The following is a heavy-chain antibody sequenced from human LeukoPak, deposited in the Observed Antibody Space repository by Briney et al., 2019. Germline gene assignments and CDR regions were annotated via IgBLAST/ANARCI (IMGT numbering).Heavy chain of an antibody. D-gene: IGHD1-1*01. CDR1: GFTFDDFG. Sequence: GGSLRLSCTTSGFTFDDFGLSWVRQALGKGLEWVSSINWNGSITPYADSVRGRFTISRDNDKNSLYLQMNSLKVEDTALYYCTRDETGIDYWGPGTLVTVSS. V-gene: IGHV3-20*04. J-gene: IGHJ4*02. CDR2: INWNGSIT. CDR3: TRDETGIDY.